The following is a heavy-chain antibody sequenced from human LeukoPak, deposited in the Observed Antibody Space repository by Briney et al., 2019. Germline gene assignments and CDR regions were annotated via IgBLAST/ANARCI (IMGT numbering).Heavy chain of an antibody. J-gene: IGHJ4*02. D-gene: IGHD6-13*01. CDR1: GFTVSSNY. Sequence: GGSLRLSCAASGFTVSSNYMSWVRQAPGKGLEWVSVIYSGGSTYYADSVKGRSTISRDNSKNTLYLQMNSLRAEDTAVYYCARVSIAAAEGDFYFDYWGQGTLVTVSS. CDR3: ARVSIAAAEGDFYFDY. CDR2: IYSGGST. V-gene: IGHV3-66*01.